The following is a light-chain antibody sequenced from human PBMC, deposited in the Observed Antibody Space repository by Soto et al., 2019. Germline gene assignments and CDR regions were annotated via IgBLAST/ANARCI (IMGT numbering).Light chain of an antibody. J-gene: IGKJ1*01. CDR1: QSVSSSY. CDR2: GAS. V-gene: IGKV3-20*01. CDR3: QQYGSSFRA. Sequence: ILLTQSPGTLSLSPGERATLSCRASQSVSSSYLSWYQLKPGQAPRLLIYGASSRATGIPDRFSGSGSGTDFTLTISRLEPEDFAVYYCQQYGSSFRAFGQGTKVEL.